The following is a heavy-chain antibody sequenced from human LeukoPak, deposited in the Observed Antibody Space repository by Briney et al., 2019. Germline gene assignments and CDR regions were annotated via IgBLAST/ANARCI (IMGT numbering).Heavy chain of an antibody. CDR3: ARGTITFGGVIVKFDY. J-gene: IGHJ4*02. V-gene: IGHV1-18*04. CDR2: ISAYNGNT. Sequence: ASVKVSCKASGYTFTSYGISWVRQAPGQGLEWMGWISAYNGNTNYAQKLQGRVTMTTDTSTSTAYMELRSLRSDDTVVYYCARGTITFGGVIVKFDYWGQGTLVTVSS. CDR1: GYTFTSYG. D-gene: IGHD3-16*02.